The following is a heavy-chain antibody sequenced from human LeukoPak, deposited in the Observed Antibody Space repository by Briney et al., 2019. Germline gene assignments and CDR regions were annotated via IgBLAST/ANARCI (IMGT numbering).Heavy chain of an antibody. CDR1: SYSMTSGYY. J-gene: IGHJ4*02. CDR2: INHSGST. CDR3: ARVEAVDYYSSGSVFEY. V-gene: IGHV4-38-2*02. D-gene: IGHD3-10*01. Sequence: SETLSLTCTVSSYSMTSGYYWGWIRQPPGKGLEWIGSINHSGSTYYNPSLKSRVTISVDTSNKQFALKMSSVTAADTAVYYCARVEAVDYYSSGSVFEYWGQGTLVTVSS.